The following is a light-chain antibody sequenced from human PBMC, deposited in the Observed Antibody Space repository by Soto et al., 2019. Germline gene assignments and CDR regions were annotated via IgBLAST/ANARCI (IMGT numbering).Light chain of an antibody. Sequence: DIQMTQSPSTLSASVGDRVTITCRASQSINGWLAWYQQKPGKAPTLLNYRTSSIESGVTSRFSGRGSGTEFTQTLSSPQPEDFATYYCKEFKSDEIFTFVPGTKADVK. V-gene: IGKV1-5*03. CDR2: RTS. CDR3: KEFKSDEIFT. CDR1: QSINGW. J-gene: IGKJ3*01.